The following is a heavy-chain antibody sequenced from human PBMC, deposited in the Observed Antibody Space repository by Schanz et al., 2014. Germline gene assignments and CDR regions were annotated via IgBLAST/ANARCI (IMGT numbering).Heavy chain of an antibody. CDR2: IYIGVNT. CDR1: GFSVGNKY. D-gene: IGHD6-13*01. J-gene: IGHJ4*02. CDR3: ARGLIAAAGGAFDY. Sequence: EVQLVESGGGLVQPGGSLRLSCAASGFSVGNKYMNWVRQAPGKGLEWVSFIYIGVNTYYADSVRGRFTMSRDNSKNTLYLQMNSLRAGDAAVYYCARGLIAAAGGAFDYWGQGTLVAVSA. V-gene: IGHV3-53*01.